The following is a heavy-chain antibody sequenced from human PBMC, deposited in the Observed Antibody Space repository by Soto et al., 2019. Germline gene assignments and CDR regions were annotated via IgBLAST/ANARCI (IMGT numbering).Heavy chain of an antibody. Sequence: PGGSLRLSCAASGFTFSDYYMSWIRQAPGKGLEWVSYISSSGSTIYYADSVKGRFTISRDNAKNSLYLQMNSLRAEDTAVYYCARLPSFITMIVVVKAGAFDIWGQGTMVTVSS. D-gene: IGHD3-22*01. V-gene: IGHV3-11*01. CDR1: GFTFSDYY. J-gene: IGHJ3*02. CDR3: ARLPSFITMIVVVKAGAFDI. CDR2: ISSSGSTI.